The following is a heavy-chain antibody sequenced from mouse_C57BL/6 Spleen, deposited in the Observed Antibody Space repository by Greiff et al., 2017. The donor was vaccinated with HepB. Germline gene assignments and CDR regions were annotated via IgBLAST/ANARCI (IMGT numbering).Heavy chain of an antibody. Sequence: QVQLQQPGTELVKPGASVKLSCKASGYTFTIYWMHWVKQRPGQGLEWIGNINPSNGGTNYNEKFKSKATLTVDKSSSTAYMQLSSLTSEDSAVYYCARQGYYDYRYYAMDYWGQGTSVTVSS. CDR1: GYTFTIYW. J-gene: IGHJ4*01. CDR3: ARQGYYDYRYYAMDY. CDR2: INPSNGGT. V-gene: IGHV1-53*01. D-gene: IGHD2-4*01.